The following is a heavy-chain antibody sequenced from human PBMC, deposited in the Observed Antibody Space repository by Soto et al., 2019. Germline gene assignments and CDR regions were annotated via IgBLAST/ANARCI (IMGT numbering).Heavy chain of an antibody. CDR3: ARCSLVVIPVPGFDP. CDR2: IYYTGNT. CDR1: GGSISSYY. D-gene: IGHD2-15*01. V-gene: IGHV4-59*06. J-gene: IGHJ5*02. Sequence: SSTLSLTCTFSGGSISSYYWSWLRQPPGKGLEWIGYIYYTGNTYYNPSLKSRVTVSVDTSKNQFSLNVRSVTAADTAVYYCARCSLVVIPVPGFDPWGQGTLVTVSS.